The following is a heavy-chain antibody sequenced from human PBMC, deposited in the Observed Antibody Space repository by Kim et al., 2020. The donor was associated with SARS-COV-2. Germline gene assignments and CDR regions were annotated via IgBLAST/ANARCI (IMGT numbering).Heavy chain of an antibody. D-gene: IGHD5-12*01. J-gene: IGHJ4*02. CDR3: ARLGGGYKYPFDY. Sequence: GESLKISCKGSGYTFTSYWIVWVRQMPGKGLEWMGIIFPGDSDNRYSPSFQGQVTIPADKSISTAYLQWSSLKASDTAMDYCARLGGGYKYPFDYWGQGTLVTVSS. V-gene: IGHV5-51*01. CDR1: GYTFTSYW. CDR2: IFPGDSDN.